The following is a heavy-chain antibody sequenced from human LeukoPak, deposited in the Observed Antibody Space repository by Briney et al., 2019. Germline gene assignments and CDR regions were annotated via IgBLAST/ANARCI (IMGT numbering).Heavy chain of an antibody. D-gene: IGHD6-19*01. CDR2: ISGSGGIT. V-gene: IGHV3-23*01. CDR1: GFTFNIYA. CDR3: AKTTAGNSSGRNPGWPVDC. Sequence: GGSLRLSCAASGFTFNIYAMTWVRQAPGKGLEWVSHISGSGGITYYADSVKGRFTIFRDNSKNTLYLQMNSLRAEDTAVYYCAKTTAGNSSGRNPGWPVDCWGQGTLVTV. J-gene: IGHJ4*02.